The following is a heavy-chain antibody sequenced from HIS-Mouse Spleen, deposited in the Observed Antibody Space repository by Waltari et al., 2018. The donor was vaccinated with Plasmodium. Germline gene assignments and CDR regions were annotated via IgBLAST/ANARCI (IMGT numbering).Heavy chain of an antibody. CDR3: ARVLGYKAAAGTFVEYFQH. CDR2: INPNSGGT. J-gene: IGHJ1*01. Sequence: QVQLVQSGAEVKKPGASVKVSCKASGYTFTGYYMHWVRQAPGQGLEWRGGINPNSGGTNYAQKFQGRVTMTRDTSISTAYMELSRLRSDDTAVYYCARVLGYKAAAGTFVEYFQHWGQGTLVTVSS. CDR1: GYTFTGYY. V-gene: IGHV1-2*02. D-gene: IGHD6-13*01.